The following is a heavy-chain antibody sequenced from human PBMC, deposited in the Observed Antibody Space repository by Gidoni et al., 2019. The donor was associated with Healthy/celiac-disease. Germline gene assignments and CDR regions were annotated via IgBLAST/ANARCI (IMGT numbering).Heavy chain of an antibody. CDR3: TRDVDY. V-gene: IGHV3-73*01. Sequence: EVQLVESGGGLVQPGGPLKPPCEASGFTFSGSAMHWVRQASGKGLEWVGRIRSKANSYATAYAASVKGRFTISRDDSKNTAYLQMNSLKTEDTAVYYCTRDVDYWGQGTLVTVSS. J-gene: IGHJ4*02. CDR2: IRSKANSYAT. CDR1: GFTFSGSA.